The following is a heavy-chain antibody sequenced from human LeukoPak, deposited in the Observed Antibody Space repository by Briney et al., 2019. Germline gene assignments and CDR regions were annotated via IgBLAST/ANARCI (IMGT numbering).Heavy chain of an antibody. Sequence: PGGSLRLSCAASGFTFSSYGMHWVRQAPGKGLEWVAFIRYDGSNKYYADSVKGRFTISRDNSKNTLYLQMNSLRAEDTAVYYCAKDRGRFNYDILTTFDYWGQGTLVTVSS. D-gene: IGHD3-9*01. CDR3: AKDRGRFNYDILTTFDY. CDR1: GFTFSSYG. CDR2: IRYDGSNK. V-gene: IGHV3-30*02. J-gene: IGHJ4*02.